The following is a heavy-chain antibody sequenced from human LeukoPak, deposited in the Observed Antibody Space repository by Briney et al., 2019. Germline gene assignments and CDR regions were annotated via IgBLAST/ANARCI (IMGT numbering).Heavy chain of an antibody. J-gene: IGHJ5*02. Sequence: AGGSLRLSCAASGFTFSSYWMHWVRQAPGKGLVWVSRINSDGSSASYADSVKGRFTISRDNAKNTLYLQMNSLRAEDTAVYYCARDDARDSNYSDWFDPWGQGTLVTVYS. CDR1: GFTFSSYW. V-gene: IGHV3-74*01. CDR3: ARDDARDSNYSDWFDP. D-gene: IGHD4-11*01. CDR2: INSDGSSA.